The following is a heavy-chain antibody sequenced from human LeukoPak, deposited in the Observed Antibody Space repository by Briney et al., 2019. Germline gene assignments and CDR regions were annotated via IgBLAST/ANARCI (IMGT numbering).Heavy chain of an antibody. V-gene: IGHV1-18*01. D-gene: IGHD5-18*01. J-gene: IGHJ4*02. CDR1: GYTFTDFG. CDR2: ISAYNGNR. CDR3: TRDLGVDTTMIFFDY. Sequence: ASVKVSCKASGYTFTDFGISWVRQAPGQGLEWMGWISAYNGNRNYVQKFHDGVTMTTDTSTSTAYMELRSLRSDDTAMYYCTRDLGVDTTMIFFDYWGQGTLVTVSS.